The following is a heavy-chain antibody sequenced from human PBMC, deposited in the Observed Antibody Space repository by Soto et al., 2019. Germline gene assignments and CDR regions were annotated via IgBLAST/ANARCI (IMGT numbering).Heavy chain of an antibody. CDR2: ISYGGST. J-gene: IGHJ4*02. D-gene: IGHD5-18*01. CDR3: ASPTAMVSEVDY. CDR1: GGSISNRSYF. V-gene: IGHV4-39*01. Sequence: SETLSLTCTVSGGSISNRSYFWGWIRQPPGKGLEWIGSISYGGSTYYNPSLKSRVTISVDTSKNQFSLKLSSVNAADTAVYYCASPTAMVSEVDYWGQGTLVTVSS.